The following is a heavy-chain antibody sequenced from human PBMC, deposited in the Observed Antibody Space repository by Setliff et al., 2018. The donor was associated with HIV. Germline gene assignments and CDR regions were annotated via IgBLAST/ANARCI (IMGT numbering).Heavy chain of an antibody. D-gene: IGHD1-26*01. J-gene: IGHJ4*02. CDR3: ARHRDGGTYPLDY. CDR2: IYTSGST. Sequence: SETLSLTCSVSGASITSHNWSWIRQAAGKGLEWIGRIYTSGSTNYNPSLKSRVTISLDTSKNRFSLQLTSVTAADTAVYYCARHRDGGTYPLDYWGQGTLVTVSS. V-gene: IGHV4-4*07. CDR1: GASITSHN.